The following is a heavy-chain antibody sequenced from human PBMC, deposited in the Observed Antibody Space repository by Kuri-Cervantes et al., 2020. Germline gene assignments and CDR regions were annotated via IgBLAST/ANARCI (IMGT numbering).Heavy chain of an antibody. CDR1: GFTFSSFG. Sequence: GESLKISCAASGFTFSSFGMHWVRQAPGKGPEWVALISYDGSDKYYVDSVKGRFTISRDNSKNTLYLQMNTLRGEDTAVYYCAREAGRTYSLDYWGQGTLVTVSS. V-gene: IGHV3-30*03. D-gene: IGHD1-1*01. J-gene: IGHJ4*02. CDR2: ISYDGSDK. CDR3: AREAGRTYSLDY.